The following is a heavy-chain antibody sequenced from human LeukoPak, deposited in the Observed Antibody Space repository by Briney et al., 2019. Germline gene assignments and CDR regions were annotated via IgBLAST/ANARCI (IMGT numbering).Heavy chain of an antibody. CDR1: GFTFSNYW. Sequence: QPGGSLRLSCAASGFTFSNYWMTWVRQAPGKGMEWVANIKQDGSAKFYVDSVKGRFSISRDNAENSMYLQMDSLRVDDMAVYYCARQSGSYSYAMDVWGQGTMVTVFS. CDR3: ARQSGSYSYAMDV. V-gene: IGHV3-7*01. CDR2: IKQDGSAK. J-gene: IGHJ6*02. D-gene: IGHD1-26*01.